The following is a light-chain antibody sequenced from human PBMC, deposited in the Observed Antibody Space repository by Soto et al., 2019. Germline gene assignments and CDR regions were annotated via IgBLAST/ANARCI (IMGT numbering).Light chain of an antibody. V-gene: IGKV3-15*01. CDR1: QNINTY. CDR3: QQYSNWPSGT. J-gene: IGKJ1*01. CDR2: GAS. Sequence: EKVMTQSPATLSMSPGERATLSCRASQNINTYLAWYQQKPGQAPRLLLYGASTRATGIPARFSGSGSRTEFTLTISGLQSADVGFYYCQQYSNWPSGTFGQGTKVEIK.